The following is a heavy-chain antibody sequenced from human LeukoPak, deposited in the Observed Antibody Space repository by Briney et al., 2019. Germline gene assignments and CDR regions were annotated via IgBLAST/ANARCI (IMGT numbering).Heavy chain of an antibody. CDR3: ARSGRSGYSSGWYRGRIDY. V-gene: IGHV4-34*01. J-gene: IGHJ4*02. CDR2: INHSGST. Sequence: KSSETLSLTCAVYGGSFSGYYWSWIRQPPGKGLEWIGEINHSGSTNYNPSLKSRVTISVDTSKNQFSLKLSSVTAADTAVYYCARSGRSGYSSGWYRGRIDYWGQGTLVTVSS. CDR1: GGSFSGYY. D-gene: IGHD6-19*01.